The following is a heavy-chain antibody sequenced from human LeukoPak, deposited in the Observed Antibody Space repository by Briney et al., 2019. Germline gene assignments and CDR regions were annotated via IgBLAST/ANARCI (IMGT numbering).Heavy chain of an antibody. CDR3: ARAGAYCGGDCYSNWFDP. CDR2: INPNSGGT. V-gene: IGHV1-2*02. D-gene: IGHD2-21*02. CDR1: GYTFTGYY. Sequence: ASVKVSCKASGYTFTGYYMHWVRQAPGQGLEWMGWINPNSGGTNYAQKFQGRVTMTRDTSISTAYMELSSLRSEDTAVYYCARAGAYCGGDCYSNWFDPWGQGTLVTVSS. J-gene: IGHJ5*02.